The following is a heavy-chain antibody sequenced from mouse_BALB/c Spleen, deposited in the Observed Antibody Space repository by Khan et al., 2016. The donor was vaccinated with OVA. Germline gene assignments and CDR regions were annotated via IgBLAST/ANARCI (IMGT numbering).Heavy chain of an antibody. CDR1: GFTFSSYS. Sequence: EMQLQESGGDLVKPGGSLKLSCAASGFTFSSYSMSWVRQTPDKRLEWVATISSDGDYTYYPESVKGRFTFSRDIAVNTLYLQISSLKSEDTAMDSCASHLAGSLAYWGQGTLVTVSA. V-gene: IGHV5-6*01. CDR3: ASHLAGSLAY. CDR2: ISSDGDYT. J-gene: IGHJ3*01.